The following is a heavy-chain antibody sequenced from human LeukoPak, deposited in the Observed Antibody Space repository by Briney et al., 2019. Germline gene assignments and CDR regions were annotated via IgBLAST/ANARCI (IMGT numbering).Heavy chain of an antibody. CDR2: IYYSGST. V-gene: IGHV4-31*03. CDR3: ARDSSGWYPYNWFDP. Sequence: PSQTLSLTCTVSGGSISSGGYYWSWIRQPPRKGLEWVGYIYYSGSTYYNPSLKSRVTISVDTSKNQFSLKLSSVTAADTAVYYCARDSSGWYPYNWFDPWGQGTLVTVSS. CDR1: GGSISSGGYY. J-gene: IGHJ5*02. D-gene: IGHD6-19*01.